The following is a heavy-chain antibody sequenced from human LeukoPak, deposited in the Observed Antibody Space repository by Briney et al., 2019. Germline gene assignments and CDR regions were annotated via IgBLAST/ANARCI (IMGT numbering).Heavy chain of an antibody. D-gene: IGHD3-22*01. Sequence: SVKVSCDASGGSFSSYAISWVRQAPGQGLEWMGGIIPIFGTANYAQKFQGRVTITTDESTSTAYMELSSLRSEDTAVYYCARRKYDSSGYYRYYFDYWGQGTLVTVSS. CDR2: IIPIFGTA. CDR1: GGSFSSYA. CDR3: ARRKYDSSGYYRYYFDY. J-gene: IGHJ4*02. V-gene: IGHV1-69*05.